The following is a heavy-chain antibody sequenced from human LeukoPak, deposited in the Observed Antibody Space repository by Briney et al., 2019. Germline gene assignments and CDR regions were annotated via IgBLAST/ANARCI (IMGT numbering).Heavy chain of an antibody. D-gene: IGHD5-18*01. V-gene: IGHV3-74*01. CDR2: INRDGSRT. J-gene: IGHJ4*02. CDR3: ARGGSDTAMAHDY. CDR1: GFTFSNHW. Sequence: GGSLRLSCAASGFTFSNHWMHWVRQAPGKGLMWVSRINRDGSRTDYADSVKGRFTISRDDAKNTLYPQVNSLRAEDTAVYFCARGGSDTAMAHDYWAREPWSLSPQ.